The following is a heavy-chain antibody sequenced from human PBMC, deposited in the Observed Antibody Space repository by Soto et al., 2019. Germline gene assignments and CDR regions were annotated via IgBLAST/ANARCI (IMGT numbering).Heavy chain of an antibody. V-gene: IGHV4-59*08. Sequence: SETLSLTCTVSCDSISTDYWSWIRQSQGKGLEWIGFIYYGGSTNYNPSLKSRVTISVDTPKNQFSLKLSSVTAADTAVYYCAKNWNWGSLVHWGQGTLVTVSS. CDR3: AKNWNWGSLVH. CDR1: CDSISTDY. CDR2: IYYGGST. D-gene: IGHD7-27*01. J-gene: IGHJ4*02.